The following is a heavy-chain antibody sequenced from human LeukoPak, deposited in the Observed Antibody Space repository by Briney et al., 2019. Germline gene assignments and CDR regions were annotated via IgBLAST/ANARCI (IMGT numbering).Heavy chain of an antibody. CDR2: IRYDGSNK. D-gene: IGHD3-10*01. CDR3: AKDRRYYGSGSSFDY. Sequence: GGSLRLSCAASGSIFSSFGMHWVRQAPGKGLEWVAFIRYDGSNKYYADSVKGRFTISRDNSKNTLYLQMNSLRAEDTAVYYCAKDRRYYGSGSSFDYWGQGTLVTVSS. V-gene: IGHV3-30*02. J-gene: IGHJ4*02. CDR1: GSIFSSFG.